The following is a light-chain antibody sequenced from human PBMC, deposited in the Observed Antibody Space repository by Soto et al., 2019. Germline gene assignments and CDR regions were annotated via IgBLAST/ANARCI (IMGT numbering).Light chain of an antibody. CDR3: QQRSNWPPGAGWT. V-gene: IGKV3-11*01. CDR2: DAS. Sequence: EIVLTQSPATLSLSPGERATLSCRASQSVSSYLAWYQQKPGQAPRLLIYDASNRATGIPARFSGSGSGTDSTLTISSLEPEDFAVYYCQQRSNWPPGAGWTFGGGTKVEIK. J-gene: IGKJ4*01. CDR1: QSVSSY.